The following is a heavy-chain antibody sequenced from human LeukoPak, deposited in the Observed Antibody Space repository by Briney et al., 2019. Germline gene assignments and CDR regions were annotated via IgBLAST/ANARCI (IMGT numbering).Heavy chain of an antibody. CDR2: ICYDGSNK. CDR1: GFTFSSYG. V-gene: IGHV3-33*01. D-gene: IGHD3-16*01. Sequence: GGSLRLSCAASGFTFSSYGRHWVRQAPGKGLEWVAVICYDGSNKYYADSVKRRFPISRDNSKNTLYLQMNSLRAEDTAVYYCARDTSSGIIEAALDIWGQGTMVTVSS. CDR3: ARDTSSGIIEAALDI. J-gene: IGHJ3*02.